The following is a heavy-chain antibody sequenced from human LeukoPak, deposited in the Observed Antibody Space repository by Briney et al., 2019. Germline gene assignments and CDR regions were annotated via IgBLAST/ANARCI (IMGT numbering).Heavy chain of an antibody. D-gene: IGHD5-18*01. V-gene: IGHV4-61*01. CDR1: GGSVSSGSYY. J-gene: IGHJ4*02. CDR2: IYYRGST. CDR3: ARDGRVQLWSFDY. Sequence: SETLSLTCTVSGGSVSSGSYYWSWIRQPPGKGLEWIGYIYYRGSTNYNPSLKSRVTISVDTSKNQSSLKLSSVTAADTAVYYCARDGRVQLWSFDYWGQGTLVTVSS.